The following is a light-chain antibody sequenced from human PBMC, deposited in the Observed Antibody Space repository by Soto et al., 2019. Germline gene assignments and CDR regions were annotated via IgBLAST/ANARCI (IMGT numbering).Light chain of an antibody. J-gene: IGLJ2*01. Sequence: QSVLTQPPSVSGAPGQRVTISCTGNSSNLGAGYDVHWYQQLPGAAPKLVIFGNRNRPSGVPERSSGSKSGTSASLAITGLQTEDEADYYCGTWDSSLSVGVFGGGTKLTVL. CDR2: GNR. CDR1: SSNLGAGYD. V-gene: IGLV1-40*01. CDR3: GTWDSSLSVGV.